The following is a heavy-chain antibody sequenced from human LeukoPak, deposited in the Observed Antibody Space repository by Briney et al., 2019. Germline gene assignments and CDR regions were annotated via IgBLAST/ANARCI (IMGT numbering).Heavy chain of an antibody. Sequence: GGSLRLSCTASGFSFSGHWMHWARQLPGKGLVWVSRISPTGSTTSYADSVKGRFTVSRDNAKNTLYLQVDNLRAEDTAVYYCARGPNSNWSGLDFWGQGTLLTVSS. D-gene: IGHD6-6*01. J-gene: IGHJ4*02. V-gene: IGHV3-74*01. CDR2: ISPTGSTT. CDR1: GFSFSGHW. CDR3: ARGPNSNWSGLDF.